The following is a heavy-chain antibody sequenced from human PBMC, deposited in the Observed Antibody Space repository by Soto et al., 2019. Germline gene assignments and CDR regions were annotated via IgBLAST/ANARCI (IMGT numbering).Heavy chain of an antibody. Sequence: PSETLSLTCTVSGGSISSYYWSWIRQPPGKGLEWIGYIYYSGSTNYNPSLKSRVTISVDTSKNQFSLKLSSVTAADTAVYYCASTSYYDSSGYSAPPSAEYFQHWGQGTLVTVSS. J-gene: IGHJ1*01. CDR2: IYYSGST. V-gene: IGHV4-59*01. CDR3: ASTSYYDSSGYSAPPSAEYFQH. D-gene: IGHD3-22*01. CDR1: GGSISSYY.